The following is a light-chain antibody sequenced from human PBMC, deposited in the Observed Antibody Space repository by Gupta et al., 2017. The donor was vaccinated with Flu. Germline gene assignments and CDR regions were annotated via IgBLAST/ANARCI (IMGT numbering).Light chain of an antibody. CDR3: QQENNCPRT. Sequence: EIVMTQSPATLSVSPGERATLSCRASQSIGSNLAWYHQKPGQAPRLLIYTASTRATDIPARFSGSGSGTEFTLTISSLQSEDFAIYYCQQENNCPRTFGQGTKVEIK. V-gene: IGKV3-15*01. CDR1: QSIGSN. J-gene: IGKJ1*01. CDR2: TAS.